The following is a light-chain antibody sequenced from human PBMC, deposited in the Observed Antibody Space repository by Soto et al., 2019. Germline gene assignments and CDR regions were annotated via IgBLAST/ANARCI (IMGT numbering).Light chain of an antibody. Sequence: QSVLTQPPSASGTPGQRVTISCSGSSSNIGSNYGYWYQQLPGTAPKLLIYKNYQRPSGVPDRFSGSKSGTSASLAISGLRSEDEADYYCAAWDDSLSGWVFGGGTKLTVL. CDR2: KNY. CDR1: SSNIGSNY. CDR3: AAWDDSLSGWV. V-gene: IGLV1-47*01. J-gene: IGLJ3*02.